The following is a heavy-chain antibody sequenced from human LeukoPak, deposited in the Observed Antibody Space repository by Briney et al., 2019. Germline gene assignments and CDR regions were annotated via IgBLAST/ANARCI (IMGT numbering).Heavy chain of an antibody. CDR1: GGSFSGYY. CDR3: ARQYCTTTSCYLRWFDY. CDR2: INHSGST. V-gene: IGHV4-34*01. D-gene: IGHD2-2*01. J-gene: IGHJ4*02. Sequence: SETLSLTCAVYGGSFSGYYWSWIRQPPGKGLEWIGEINHSGSTNYNPSLKSRVTISVDTSKNQFSLKLSSVTAADTAVYYCARQYCTTTSCYLRWFDYWGQGTLVTVSS.